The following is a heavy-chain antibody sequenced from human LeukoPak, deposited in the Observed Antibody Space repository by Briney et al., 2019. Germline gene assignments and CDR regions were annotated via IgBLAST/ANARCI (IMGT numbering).Heavy chain of an antibody. V-gene: IGHV3-23*01. CDR2: FSGSGGST. CDR1: GFTFSSQA. D-gene: IGHD5-18*01. CDR3: AKTDTAMFFDY. Sequence: GGSLRLSCGASGFTFSSQAMRWVRQAPGKGLEWVSAFSGSGGSTYYADSVKGRFTISRDNSKNTLYLQMNSLRAEDTAVYYCAKTDTAMFFDYWGQGTLVTVSS. J-gene: IGHJ4*02.